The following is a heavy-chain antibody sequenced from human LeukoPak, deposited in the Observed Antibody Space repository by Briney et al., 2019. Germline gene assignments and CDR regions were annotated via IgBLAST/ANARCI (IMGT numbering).Heavy chain of an antibody. Sequence: PSQTLSLTCAISRDSVSSNSAAWNWIRQSPSRGLEWLGRTYYRSKWYNDYAVSVKSRITINPDTSKNQFSLQLNSVTPEDTAVYYCARGGQGDGYSADEAFDFWGQGTMVTVS. CDR3: ARGGQGDGYSADEAFDF. CDR2: TYYRSKWYN. CDR1: RDSVSSNSAA. V-gene: IGHV6-1*01. D-gene: IGHD5-24*01. J-gene: IGHJ3*01.